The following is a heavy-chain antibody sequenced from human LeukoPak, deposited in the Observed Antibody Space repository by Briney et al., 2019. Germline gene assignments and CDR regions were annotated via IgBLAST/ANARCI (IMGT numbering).Heavy chain of an antibody. Sequence: GRSLRLSCAASGFTFDDYAMHWVRQAPGKGLEWVSGISWNSGSIGYADSVKGRFTISRDSAKNSLYLQMNSLRAEDTALYYCAKGQIPYYYDSSGYYGYYFDYWGQGTLVTVSS. CDR1: GFTFDDYA. D-gene: IGHD3-22*01. CDR2: ISWNSGSI. J-gene: IGHJ4*02. CDR3: AKGQIPYYYDSSGYYGYYFDY. V-gene: IGHV3-9*01.